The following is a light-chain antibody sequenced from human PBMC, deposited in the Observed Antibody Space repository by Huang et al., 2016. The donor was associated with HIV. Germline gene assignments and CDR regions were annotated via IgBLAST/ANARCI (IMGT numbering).Light chain of an antibody. CDR2: AVS. J-gene: IGKJ2*01. CDR3: QQGFSTPYT. Sequence: DIQMTQSPSSLSASVGDRVIITCRASQAINTYLNWDHQKLGKAPKLLISAVSSLQSGVPSRFSGSGSGTDFTLTISSLQPEDFATYYCQQGFSTPYTFGQGTKVEI. CDR1: QAINTY. V-gene: IGKV1-39*01.